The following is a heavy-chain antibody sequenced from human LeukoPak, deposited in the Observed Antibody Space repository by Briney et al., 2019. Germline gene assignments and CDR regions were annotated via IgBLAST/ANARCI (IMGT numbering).Heavy chain of an antibody. D-gene: IGHD3-3*01. CDR1: GGSISSSSYY. J-gene: IGHJ4*02. CDR3: ARHLARITIFGVARSYFDY. Sequence: SETLSLTCTVSGGSISSSSYYWGWIRQPPGKGLEWIGSIYYSGSTYYNPSLKSRVTISVDTSKNQFSLKLSSVTAADTAVYYCARHLARITIFGVARSYFDYWGQGTLVTVSS. V-gene: IGHV4-39*01. CDR2: IYYSGST.